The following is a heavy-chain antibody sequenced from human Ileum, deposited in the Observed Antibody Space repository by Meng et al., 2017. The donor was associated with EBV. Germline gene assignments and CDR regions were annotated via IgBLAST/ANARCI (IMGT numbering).Heavy chain of an antibody. J-gene: IGHJ4*02. V-gene: IGHV3-23*01. CDR2: LSGSSGGT. D-gene: IGHD2-2*01. CDR3: AKKESSGYQPYDY. CDR1: GFTLKSKT. Sequence: VLLWESGGGLVPPGGSLRTSCASHGFTLKSKTMCWVRQAPGKGLGWVSTLSGSSGGTYYADSVKGRFTISRDNSKNTLYLQMNSLKAEDTAVYYCAKKESSGYQPYDYWGQGTLVTVSS.